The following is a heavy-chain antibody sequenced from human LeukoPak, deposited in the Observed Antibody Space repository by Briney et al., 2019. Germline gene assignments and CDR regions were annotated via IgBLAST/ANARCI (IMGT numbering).Heavy chain of an antibody. CDR1: GFTFSSYG. CDR3: ARDQSSYCGGDCQYFDL. V-gene: IGHV3-30*02. CDR2: IRYDGSNK. Sequence: GGPLRLSCAASGFTFSSYGMHWVRQAPGKGLEWVAFIRYDGSNKYYADSVKGRFTISRDNSKNTLYLQMNSLRAEDTAVYYCARDQSSYCGGDCQYFDLWGRGTLVTVSS. D-gene: IGHD2-21*02. J-gene: IGHJ2*01.